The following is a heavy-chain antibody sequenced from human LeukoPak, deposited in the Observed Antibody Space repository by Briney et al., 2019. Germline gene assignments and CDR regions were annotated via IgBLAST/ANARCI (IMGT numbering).Heavy chain of an antibody. CDR2: IYYSGST. J-gene: IGHJ4*02. CDR3: ARHKMGATLPDY. Sequence: SETLSLTCTVSGGSISNSSYYWGWIRQPPGKGLEWIGSIYYSGSTYYNPSLKSRVTISVDTSKNQFSLKLSSVTAADTAVYYCARHKMGATLPDYWGQGTLVTVSS. V-gene: IGHV4-39*01. CDR1: GGSISNSSYY. D-gene: IGHD1-26*01.